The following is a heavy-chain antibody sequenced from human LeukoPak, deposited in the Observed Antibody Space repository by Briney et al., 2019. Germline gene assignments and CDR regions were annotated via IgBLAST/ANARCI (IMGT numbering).Heavy chain of an antibody. D-gene: IGHD6-19*01. CDR3: AKESRTIAVAGADY. J-gene: IGHJ4*02. CDR1: GFTFSSYA. CDR2: ISGGGGTT. Sequence: PGGSLRLSCAASGFTFSSYAMSWVRQAPGKGPEWVTAISGGGGTTYYADSVKGRFTISRDNSKNMLYLQMNSLRAEDTAVYYCAKESRTIAVAGADYWGQGTLVTVSS. V-gene: IGHV3-23*01.